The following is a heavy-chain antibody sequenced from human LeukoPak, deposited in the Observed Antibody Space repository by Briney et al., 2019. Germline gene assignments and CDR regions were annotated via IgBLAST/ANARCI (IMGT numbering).Heavy chain of an antibody. D-gene: IGHD5-24*01. CDR2: MYYTGSS. CDR1: GGSISSSGYY. CDR3: ARVEGHGYTPYYFDY. V-gene: IGHV4-39*07. Sequence: SETLALTCTVFGGSISSSGYYWGWIRQPPGKGLEWIGTMYYTGSSYYNPSLKSRVTISVDTSKNQFSLKLSSVTAADTAVYYCARVEGHGYTPYYFDYWGQGTLVTVSS. J-gene: IGHJ4*02.